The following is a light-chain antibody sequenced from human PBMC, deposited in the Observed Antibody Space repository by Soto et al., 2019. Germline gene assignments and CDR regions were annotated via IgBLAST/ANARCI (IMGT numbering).Light chain of an antibody. CDR1: SSNIGAGYD. Sequence: QAVVTQPPSVSGAPGQRVTISCTGSSSNIGAGYDVHWYQQFPGTAPKLLIYANNNRPSGVPDRFSASKSGTSASLAITGLQADDEADYYCQSYDPNLRGVFGTGTKLPVL. V-gene: IGLV1-40*01. CDR3: QSYDPNLRGV. CDR2: ANN. J-gene: IGLJ1*01.